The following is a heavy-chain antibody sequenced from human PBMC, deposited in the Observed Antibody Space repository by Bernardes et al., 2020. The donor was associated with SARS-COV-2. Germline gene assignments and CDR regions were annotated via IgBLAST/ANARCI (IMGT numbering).Heavy chain of an antibody. Sequence: ASVKVSCKASGYTFTGYYIHWVRQAPGQGLEWMGWINPNSGGTNYAQKFQGRVTMTRDTSISTAYMELSRLRSDDTAVFYCASPPTNYDRCGMDLWGQGTTVTVSS. CDR1: GYTFTGYY. V-gene: IGHV1-2*02. CDR3: ASPPTNYDRCGMDL. CDR2: INPNSGGT. J-gene: IGHJ6*02. D-gene: IGHD3-22*01.